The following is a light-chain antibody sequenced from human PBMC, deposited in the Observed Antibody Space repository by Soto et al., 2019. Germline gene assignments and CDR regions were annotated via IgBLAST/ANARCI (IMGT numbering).Light chain of an antibody. CDR3: QQRNIWPPVT. CDR2: GAF. J-gene: IGKJ5*01. Sequence: IVLSQSAVALSLSTRERATLSRRASPSVTNYLAWYQQKPGQPPRLLIYGAFNRAAGIPARFSGSGSGTDFTLTISSLEPEDSAVYYCQQRNIWPPVTFGQGTRLEIK. CDR1: PSVTNY. V-gene: IGKV3-11*01.